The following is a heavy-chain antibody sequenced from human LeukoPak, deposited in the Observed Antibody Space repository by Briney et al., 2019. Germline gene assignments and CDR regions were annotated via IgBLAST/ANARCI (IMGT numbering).Heavy chain of an antibody. CDR3: ARGYSSSSGYYYYYMDV. Sequence: GPPVKVSCKASGGTFSSYAISWVRQAPGQGLEWMGGIIPIFGTANYAQKFQGRVTITADESTSTAYMELSSLRSEDTAVYYCARGYSSSSGYYYYYMDVWGKGTTVTVSS. D-gene: IGHD6-6*01. CDR1: GGTFSSYA. J-gene: IGHJ6*03. CDR2: IIPIFGTA. V-gene: IGHV1-69*13.